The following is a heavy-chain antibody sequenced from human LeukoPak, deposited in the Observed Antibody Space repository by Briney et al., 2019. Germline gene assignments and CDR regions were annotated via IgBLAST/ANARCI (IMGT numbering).Heavy chain of an antibody. J-gene: IGHJ3*02. D-gene: IGHD3-9*01. V-gene: IGHV3-21*01. CDR3: AGSITISHDAFDI. CDR2: ISSSSSYI. CDR1: GFTFSSYS. Sequence: GGSLRLSCAASGFTFSSYSMNWVRQAPGKGLEWVSSISSSSSYIHYADSVKGRFTISRDNAKNSLYLQMNSLRAEDTAVYYCAGSITISHDAFDIWGQGTMVTVSS.